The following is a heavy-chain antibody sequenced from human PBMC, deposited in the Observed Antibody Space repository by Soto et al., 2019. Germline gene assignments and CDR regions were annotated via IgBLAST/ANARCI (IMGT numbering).Heavy chain of an antibody. CDR1: GFTFTSSA. CDR2: IVVGSGNT. CDR3: AAEGYSSSWNNWFDP. J-gene: IGHJ5*02. Sequence: SVKVSCKASGFTFTSSAMQWVRQARGQRLEWIGWIVVGSGNTNYAQKFQERVTITRDMSTSTAYMELSSLRSEDTAVYYCAAEGYSSSWNNWFDPWGQGTLVTSPQ. D-gene: IGHD6-13*01. V-gene: IGHV1-58*02.